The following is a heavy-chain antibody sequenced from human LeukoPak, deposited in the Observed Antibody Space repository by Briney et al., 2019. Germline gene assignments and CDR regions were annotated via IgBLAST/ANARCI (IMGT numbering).Heavy chain of an antibody. D-gene: IGHD4-11*01. V-gene: IGHV3-20*04. CDR1: GFRFSGYW. Sequence: GGSLRRSCAASGFRFSGYWMHWVRQAPGKGLVWVSGINWSGGSTGYADSVKGRFTISRDNAKNSLYLQMNSLRAEDTALYYCARRTTALDYWGQGTLVTVSS. CDR2: INWSGGST. J-gene: IGHJ4*02. CDR3: ARRTTALDY.